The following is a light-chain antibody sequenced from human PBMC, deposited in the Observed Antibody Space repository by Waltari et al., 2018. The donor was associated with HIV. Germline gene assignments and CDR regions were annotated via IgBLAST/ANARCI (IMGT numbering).Light chain of an antibody. CDR2: DAS. Sequence: DIQMTQFPSSLSASVGERVTLTCQASQNITTNLNWFQQKSGQAPKLLIFDASTLEMGASSRFSASASGTEFNFTIRDLQPDDVATYYCQQYDSVFLTFGGGT. V-gene: IGKV1-33*01. CDR1: QNITTN. J-gene: IGKJ4*01. CDR3: QQYDSVFLT.